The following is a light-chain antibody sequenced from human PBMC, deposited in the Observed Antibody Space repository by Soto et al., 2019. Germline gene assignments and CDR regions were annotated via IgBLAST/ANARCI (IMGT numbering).Light chain of an antibody. Sequence: EIVLTQSPATLSLSPGERATLSCRASQSVSSYLAWYQQKPGQAPRLLIYDASNRATGIPARFSGSGSGTDVTLTISSLEPEDFAVYYCHQRSNWPAYTFGQGTKLEIK. CDR3: HQRSNWPAYT. J-gene: IGKJ2*01. V-gene: IGKV3-11*01. CDR1: QSVSSY. CDR2: DAS.